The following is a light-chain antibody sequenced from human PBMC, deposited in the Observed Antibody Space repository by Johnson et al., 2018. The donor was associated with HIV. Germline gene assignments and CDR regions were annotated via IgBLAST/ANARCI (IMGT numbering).Light chain of an antibody. Sequence: QSILTQPPSVSAAPGQKVTFSCSGSTSNIGNNDVSWYRHLPGTAPKLLIYDNYKRPSGIPDRFSGSKSGTSATLGITGLQPGDEADYYCGTWDSSRSAGVFGTGTKVTVL. V-gene: IGLV1-51*01. CDR1: TSNIGNND. CDR2: DNY. CDR3: GTWDSSRSAGV. J-gene: IGLJ1*01.